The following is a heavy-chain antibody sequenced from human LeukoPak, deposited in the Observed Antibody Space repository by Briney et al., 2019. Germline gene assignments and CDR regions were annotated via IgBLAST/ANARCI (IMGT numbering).Heavy chain of an antibody. V-gene: IGHV1-46*01. CDR1: GYTFTSYY. J-gene: IGHJ6*02. CDR2: INPSGGST. D-gene: IGHD2-2*01. Sequence: ASVEVSCKASGYTFTSYYIHWVRQAPGQGLEWMGVINPSGGSTSYTQKFQGRVTMTRDTSTSTVYMELSSLRSDDTAVYYCARDEGNVIVVVPAGARYYYYGMDVWGQGTTVTVSS. CDR3: ARDEGNVIVVVPAGARYYYYGMDV.